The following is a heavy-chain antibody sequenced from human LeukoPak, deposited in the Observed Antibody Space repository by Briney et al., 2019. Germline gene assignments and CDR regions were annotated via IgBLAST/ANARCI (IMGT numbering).Heavy chain of an antibody. V-gene: IGHV3-30*18. D-gene: IGHD6-13*01. Sequence: GGPLRLSCAASGFNFSTYGMHWGRQAPGKGLEWVAVISYDGINKYYADSVKGRFTISRDNSKNMLYLQMSSLRAEDTAVYYCAKDHVTSSSWFPDYWGQGTLVTVSS. CDR2: ISYDGINK. CDR3: AKDHVTSSSWFPDY. J-gene: IGHJ4*02. CDR1: GFNFSTYG.